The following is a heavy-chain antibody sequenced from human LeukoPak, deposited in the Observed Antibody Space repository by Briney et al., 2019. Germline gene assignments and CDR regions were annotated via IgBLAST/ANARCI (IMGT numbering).Heavy chain of an antibody. CDR3: ARDPRYCSSTSCRDYYYYYYMDV. J-gene: IGHJ6*03. CDR1: GFTFSSYG. CDR2: IWYDGSNK. V-gene: IGHV3-33*01. Sequence: GRSLRLSCAASGFTFSSYGMHWVRQAPGKGLEWVAVIWYDGSNKYYADSVKGRFTISRDNSKNTLYLQMNSLRAEDTAVYYCARDPRYCSSTSCRDYYYYYYMDVWGKGTTVTVSS. D-gene: IGHD2-2*01.